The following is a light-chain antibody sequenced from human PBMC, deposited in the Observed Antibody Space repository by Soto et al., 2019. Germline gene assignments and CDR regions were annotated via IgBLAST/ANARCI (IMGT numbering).Light chain of an antibody. J-gene: IGKJ1*01. CDR3: QHYKSYPWT. V-gene: IGKV1-5*03. CDR2: KAS. CDR1: QSIDSW. Sequence: DIQMTQSPSTLSASVGDRVTITCRASQSIDSWLAWYQQKPGKAPKLLMYKASSLESGVPSRFSGSGYETEFTLTISSLQPDDFATYYCQHYKSYPWTFGQGTKVEIK.